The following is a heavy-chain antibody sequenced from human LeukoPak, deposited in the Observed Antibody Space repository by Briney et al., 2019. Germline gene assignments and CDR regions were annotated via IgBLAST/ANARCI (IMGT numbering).Heavy chain of an antibody. J-gene: IGHJ4*02. CDR3: ARGTLMWFGAKMEYYFDS. V-gene: IGHV4-28*06. CDR1: GYSISSSNW. Sequence: SETLSLTCAVSGYSISSSNWWGWVRQPPGKGLEWIGYIYYSGSTNYNPSLKSRVTMSVDTSKNQFSLKLSSVTALDTAVYYCARGTLMWFGAKMEYYFDSWGQGTPLAVSS. D-gene: IGHD3-10*01. CDR2: IYYSGST.